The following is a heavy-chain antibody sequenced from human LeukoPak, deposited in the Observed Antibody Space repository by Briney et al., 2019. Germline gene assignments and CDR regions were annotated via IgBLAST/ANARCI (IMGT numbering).Heavy chain of an antibody. J-gene: IGHJ6*03. D-gene: IGHD2-15*01. CDR1: GGSFSGYY. Sequence: SETLSLTCAVYGGSFSGYYWSWIRQPPGKGLEWIGEINHSGSTNYNPSLKSRVTISVDTSKNQFSLKLSSVTAADTAVYYCARLIVVVVAAKREGYYYYYMDVWGKGTTVTVSS. CDR3: ARLIVVVVAAKREGYYYYYMDV. CDR2: INHSGST. V-gene: IGHV4-34*01.